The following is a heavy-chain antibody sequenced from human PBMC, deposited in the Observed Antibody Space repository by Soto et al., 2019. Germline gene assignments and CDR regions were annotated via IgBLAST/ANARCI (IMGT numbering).Heavy chain of an antibody. CDR1: GYTLTELS. CDR3: ATSNKRWGSGSYYNGRLLYFDY. J-gene: IGHJ4*02. CDR2: FDPEDGET. V-gene: IGHV1-24*01. D-gene: IGHD3-10*01. Sequence: ASVKVSCKVSGYTLTELSMHWVRQAPGKGLEWMGGFDPEDGETIYAQKFQGRVTMTEDTSTDTAYMELSSLRSEDTAVYYCATSNKRWGSGSYYNGRLLYFDYWGQGTLVTVSS.